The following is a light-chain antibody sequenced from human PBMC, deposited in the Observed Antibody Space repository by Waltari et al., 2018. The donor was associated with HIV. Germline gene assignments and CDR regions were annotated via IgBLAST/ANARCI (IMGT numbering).Light chain of an antibody. CDR1: QSVTSNY. J-gene: IGKJ2*01. Sequence: LVLTQSPGTLSLSPGERATLSCRASQSVTSNYLACYQHKPGRAPRLLIYDASTRATGSPDRFSGSGSGTDFTLIISRLEPEDFAVYYCQQYANSPPMSTFGQGTKLEIK. V-gene: IGKV3-20*01. CDR2: DAS. CDR3: QQYANSPPMST.